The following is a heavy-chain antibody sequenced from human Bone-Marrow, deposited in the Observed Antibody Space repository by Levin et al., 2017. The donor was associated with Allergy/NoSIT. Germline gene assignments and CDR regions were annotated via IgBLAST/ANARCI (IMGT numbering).Heavy chain of an antibody. V-gene: IGHV1-3*01. CDR2: IHGGTGET. CDR1: GYSFSTYS. Sequence: ASVKVSCRASGYSFSTYSIHWVRQAPGQGLEWLGWIHGGTGETKYSQKLQGRITITRDTSATTAYMELNGLRSEDTAFYYCARMGFGEWGQGTLVIVSS. D-gene: IGHD3-10*01. CDR3: ARMGFGE. J-gene: IGHJ4*02.